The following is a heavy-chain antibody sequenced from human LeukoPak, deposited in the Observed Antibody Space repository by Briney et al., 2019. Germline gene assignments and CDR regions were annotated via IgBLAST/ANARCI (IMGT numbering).Heavy chain of an antibody. V-gene: IGHV1-2*02. Sequence: RASVKVSCKASGYTFTGYYVHWVRQAPGQGLEWMGWINPNSGGTNYAQKFQGRVTMTRDTSISTAYMELSRLRSDDTAVYYCARDPFCGGDCYQDYWGQGTLVTVSS. CDR1: GYTFTGYY. J-gene: IGHJ4*02. CDR3: ARDPFCGGDCYQDY. D-gene: IGHD2-21*02. CDR2: INPNSGGT.